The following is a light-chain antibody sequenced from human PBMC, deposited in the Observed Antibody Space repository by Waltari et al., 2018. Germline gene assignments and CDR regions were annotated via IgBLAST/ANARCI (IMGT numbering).Light chain of an antibody. CDR1: ALPNRF. V-gene: IGLV3-10*01. CDR2: DDT. CDR3: FSTDSTGNLRV. Sequence: SYELTQPPSVSVSPGRTATITCSGAALPNRFAYWYQQKSGQAPVLVIYDDTKRPSGISDRFSGSNSGAVATLTISGAQVDDEAEYFCFSTDSTGNLRVFGGGTKLTVL. J-gene: IGLJ3*02.